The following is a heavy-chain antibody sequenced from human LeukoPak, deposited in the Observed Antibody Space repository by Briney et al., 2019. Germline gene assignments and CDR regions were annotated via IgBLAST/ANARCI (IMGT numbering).Heavy chain of an antibody. J-gene: IGHJ5*02. V-gene: IGHV3-48*04. D-gene: IGHD3-10*02. CDR3: AKDRYYDIRGRLDP. CDR1: GFTFSSYS. Sequence: PGGSLRLSCAASGFTFSSYSMNWVRQAPGKGLEWVSYISSSSSTIYYADSVKGRFTISRDNAKNSLYLQMNSLRAEDTAAYYCAKDRYYDIRGRLDPWGQGTLVTVSS. CDR2: ISSSSSTI.